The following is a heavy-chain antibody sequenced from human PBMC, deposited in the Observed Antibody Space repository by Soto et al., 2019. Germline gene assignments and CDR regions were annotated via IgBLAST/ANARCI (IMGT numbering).Heavy chain of an antibody. CDR3: ARDDYGDYHILFDY. CDR1: GFTFSSYS. CDR2: ISSSSSYI. Sequence: GGSLRLSCAASGFTFSSYSMNWVRQAPGKGLEWVSSISSSSSYIYYADSVKGRFTISRDNAKNSLYLQMNSLRAEDTAVYYCARDDYGDYHILFDYWGQGTLVTVSS. J-gene: IGHJ4*02. V-gene: IGHV3-21*01. D-gene: IGHD4-17*01.